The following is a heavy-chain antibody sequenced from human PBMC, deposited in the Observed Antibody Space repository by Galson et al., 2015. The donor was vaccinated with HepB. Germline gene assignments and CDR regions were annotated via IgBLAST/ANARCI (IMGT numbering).Heavy chain of an antibody. D-gene: IGHD6-25*01. Sequence: SLRLSCAASGFTFSGSAIHWVRQASGKGPEWVGRIRSKVSDYATAYAASVKGRFTISRDDSKNTAFLQMNTLKTEDTAVCYCARLGDLSGYSSAWGQGTLVTVSS. V-gene: IGHV3-73*01. CDR1: GFTFSGSA. J-gene: IGHJ5*02. CDR3: ARLGDLSGYSSA. CDR2: IRSKVSDYAT.